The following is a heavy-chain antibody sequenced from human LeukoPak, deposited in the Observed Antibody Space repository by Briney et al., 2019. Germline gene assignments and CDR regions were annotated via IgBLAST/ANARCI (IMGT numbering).Heavy chain of an antibody. CDR3: ASLYGSGPNWFDP. Sequence: GGSLRLSCAASGFTFSSYAMSWVRQAPGKGLEWVSAISGSSSTIYYADSVKGRFTISRDNAKNSLYLQMNSLRAEDTAVYYCASLYGSGPNWFDPWGQGTLVTVSS. CDR2: ISGSSSTI. D-gene: IGHD3-10*01. J-gene: IGHJ5*02. CDR1: GFTFSSYA. V-gene: IGHV3-23*01.